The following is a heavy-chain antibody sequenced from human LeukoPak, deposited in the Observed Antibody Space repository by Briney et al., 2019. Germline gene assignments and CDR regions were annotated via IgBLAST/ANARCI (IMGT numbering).Heavy chain of an antibody. V-gene: IGHV3-30-3*01. CDR1: GFTFSSYA. CDR2: ISYDGSNK. Sequence: GGSLRLSCAASGFTFSSYAMSWVRQAPGKGLEWVAVISYDGSNKYYADSVKGRFTISRDNSKNTLYLQMNSLRAEDTAVYYCARVLSGSWDWFDPWGQGTLVTVSS. D-gene: IGHD3-22*01. CDR3: ARVLSGSWDWFDP. J-gene: IGHJ5*02.